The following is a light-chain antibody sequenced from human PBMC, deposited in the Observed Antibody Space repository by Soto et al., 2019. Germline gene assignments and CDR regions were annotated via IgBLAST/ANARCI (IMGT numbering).Light chain of an antibody. J-gene: IGKJ1*01. CDR2: GAS. CDR1: QSVSSSY. Sequence: EIVLTQSPGTLSLSPGERGTLSCRASQSVSSSYLAWYQQKPGQAPRLLIHGASNRATGIPDRFSGSGSGTDFTLTISRLEPEDFAVYYCQQYGGSPRTFGQGTKVDI. CDR3: QQYGGSPRT. V-gene: IGKV3-20*01.